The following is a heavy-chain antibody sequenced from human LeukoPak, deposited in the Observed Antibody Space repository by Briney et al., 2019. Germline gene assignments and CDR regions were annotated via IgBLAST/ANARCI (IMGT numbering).Heavy chain of an antibody. D-gene: IGHD3-3*01. CDR1: GYTFTSYG. CDR3: ARFYYDFWSGYQPQDY. J-gene: IGHJ4*02. V-gene: IGHV1-18*01. Sequence: ASVKVSCKASGYTFTSYGISWVRQAPGQGLEWMGWISAYNGNTNHAQKLQGRVTMTTVTSTSTAYMELMSLRSDDTAVYYCARFYYDFWSGYQPQDYRGQGTLVTVSS. CDR2: ISAYNGNT.